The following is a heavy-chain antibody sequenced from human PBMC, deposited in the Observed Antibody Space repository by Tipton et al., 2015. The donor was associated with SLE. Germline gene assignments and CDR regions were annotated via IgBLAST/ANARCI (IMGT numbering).Heavy chain of an antibody. Sequence: PGLVKPSQTLSLTCDISGDSVSSNSAAWNWIRQSPSRGLEWLGRTYYMSKWYNDYAVSVKSRIIINPDTSKNQFSLQLTSATPEDTAVYYCARVWGTGSRGVDHWGQGTLVTVSS. CDR1: GDSVSSNSAA. V-gene: IGHV6-1*01. CDR2: TYYMSKWYN. D-gene: IGHD2-2*01. CDR3: ARVWGTGSRGVDH. J-gene: IGHJ4*02.